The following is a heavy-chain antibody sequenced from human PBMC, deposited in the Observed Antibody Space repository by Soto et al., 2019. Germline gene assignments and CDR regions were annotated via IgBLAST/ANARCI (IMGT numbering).Heavy chain of an antibody. D-gene: IGHD3-16*01. Sequence: QLQLQESGSGLVKASQTLSLTCAVSGGSISSGGYSWSWIRQPPGKGLEWIGYIYHGSTYYNPSLKSRVTLSIDRSKHQFSLKPSSVTAADTAGYYCARSGSRGIGGFDIWGQGTMVTVSS. CDR3: ARSGSRGIGGFDI. CDR1: GGSISSGGYS. V-gene: IGHV4-30-2*01. CDR2: IYHGST. J-gene: IGHJ3*02.